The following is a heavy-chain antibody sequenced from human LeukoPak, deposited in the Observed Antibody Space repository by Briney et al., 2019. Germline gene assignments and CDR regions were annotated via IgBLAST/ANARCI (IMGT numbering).Heavy chain of an antibody. J-gene: IGHJ4*02. CDR3: ARSSYGAGSKPYWVDC. CDR1: GGSISSYY. Sequence: SETLSLTCTVSGGSISSYYWSWIRQPAGKGLEWIGRIYTSGSTNYNPSLKSRVTMSVDTSKKQFSLKLSSVTAADTAVYYCARSSYGAGSKPYWVDCWGQGTLVTVSS. V-gene: IGHV4-4*07. CDR2: IYTSGST. D-gene: IGHD3-10*01.